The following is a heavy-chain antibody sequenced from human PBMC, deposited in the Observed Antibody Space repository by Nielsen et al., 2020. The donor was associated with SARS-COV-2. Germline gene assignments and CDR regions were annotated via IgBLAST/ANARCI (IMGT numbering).Heavy chain of an antibody. J-gene: IGHJ5*02. V-gene: IGHV3-15*01. CDR2: IKSKIDGGTT. D-gene: IGHD2-2*01. CDR1: GFTFSTAW. CDR3: ATARYCSRTSCSAGTDMFDP. Sequence: GGSLRLSCVASGFTFSTAWMSWVRQAPGKGRGWGGRIKSKIDGGTTDHAAPGKDRFTISRDDSKNTVELDMSSLRTEDTAVYYCATARYCSRTSCSAGTDMFDPWGQGTQFIVSS.